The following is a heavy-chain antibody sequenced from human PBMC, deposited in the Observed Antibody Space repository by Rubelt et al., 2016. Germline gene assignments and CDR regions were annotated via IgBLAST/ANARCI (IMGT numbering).Heavy chain of an antibody. CDR3: ARDPQNWFDP. D-gene: IGHD2/OR15-2a*01. CDR1: GGSFSAYY. CDR2: IYYSGST. J-gene: IGHJ5*02. V-gene: IGHV4-34*02. Sequence: GQLQQWGAGLLKPSETLSLTCAVYGGSFSAYYWSWIRQPPGKGLEWIGSIYYSGSTYYNPSLKSRVTISVDTSKNQFSLKVRSVTAADTAMYFCARDPQNWFDPWGQGTPVTVSS.